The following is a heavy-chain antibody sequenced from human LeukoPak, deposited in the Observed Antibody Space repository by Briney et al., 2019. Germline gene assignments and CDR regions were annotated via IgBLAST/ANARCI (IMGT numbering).Heavy chain of an antibody. Sequence: GASVKVSCKASGYTFTYRYLHWVRQAPGQALEWMGWITPFNGNTNYAQKFQDRVTITRDRSMSTAYMELSSLRSEDTAMYYCATELEMATTGDAFDIWGQGTMVTVSS. J-gene: IGHJ3*02. CDR1: GYTFTYRY. V-gene: IGHV1-45*02. CDR2: ITPFNGNT. D-gene: IGHD5-24*01. CDR3: ATELEMATTGDAFDI.